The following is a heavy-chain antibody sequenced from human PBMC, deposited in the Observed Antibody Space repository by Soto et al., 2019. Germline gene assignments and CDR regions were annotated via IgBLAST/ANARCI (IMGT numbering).Heavy chain of an antibody. Sequence: QVQLVESGGGVVQPGRSLRLSCAASGFTFSSYGMHWVRQAPGKGLEWVAVISYVGSNKYYADSVKGRFTISRDNSKNTLYLQMNSLRAEDTAVYYCAKDRRGYSYDCTNGVCYEGEPFDYWGQGTLVTVSS. V-gene: IGHV3-30*18. CDR1: GFTFSSYG. J-gene: IGHJ4*02. CDR2: ISYVGSNK. D-gene: IGHD2-8*01. CDR3: AKDRRGYSYDCTNGVCYEGEPFDY.